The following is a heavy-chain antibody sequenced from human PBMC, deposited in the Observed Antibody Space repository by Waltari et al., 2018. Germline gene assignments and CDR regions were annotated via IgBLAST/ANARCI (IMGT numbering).Heavy chain of an antibody. D-gene: IGHD6-13*01. CDR1: GGSFRGYY. CDR2: INHSGST. V-gene: IGHV4-34*01. CDR3: ARTGVAAALDY. Sequence: QVQLQQWGAGLLKPSEPLSLTCAVYGGSFRGYYWSWIRQPPGKGLEWIGEINHSGSTNYNPSLKSRVTISVDTSKNQFSLKLSSVTAADTAVYYCARTGVAAALDYWGQGILVTVSS. J-gene: IGHJ4*02.